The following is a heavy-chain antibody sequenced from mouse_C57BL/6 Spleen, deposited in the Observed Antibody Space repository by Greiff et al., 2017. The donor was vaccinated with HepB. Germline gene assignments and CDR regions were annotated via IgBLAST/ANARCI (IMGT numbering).Heavy chain of an antibody. CDR1: GYTFTSYW. Sequence: VPLQQPGAELVKPGASVKLSCKASGYTFTSYWMHWVKQRPGQGLEWIGMIHPNSGSTNYNEKFKSKATLTVDKSSSTAYMQLSSLTSEDSAVYDCARSIYYDYDGGDYYAMDYWGQGTSVTVSS. J-gene: IGHJ4*01. CDR2: IHPNSGST. CDR3: ARSIYYDYDGGDYYAMDY. D-gene: IGHD2-4*01. V-gene: IGHV1-64*01.